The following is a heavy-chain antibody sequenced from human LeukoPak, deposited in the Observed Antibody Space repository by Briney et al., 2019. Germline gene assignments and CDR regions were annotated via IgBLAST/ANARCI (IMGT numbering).Heavy chain of an antibody. V-gene: IGHV4-59*01. CDR1: GGSITTYY. J-gene: IGHJ4*02. CDR3: ARGGWEPSHFDY. Sequence: WEPLSLTCTVSGGSITTYYWSWIRQPPGKGLEWIGYIFYSASTMYNPSLKSRLTISVDTSKNQFSLKLSSVTAADTAVYYCARGGWEPSHFDYWGQGALVTASS. CDR2: IFYSAST. D-gene: IGHD1-26*01.